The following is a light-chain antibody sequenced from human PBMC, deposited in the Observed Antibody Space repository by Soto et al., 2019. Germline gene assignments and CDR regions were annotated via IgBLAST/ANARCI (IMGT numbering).Light chain of an antibody. CDR2: SNN. J-gene: IGLJ1*01. CDR3: AAWDNSLNIYV. V-gene: IGLV1-44*01. Sequence: QSALTQSPSASGTPGQRVTISCSGSSPNIGSNPVNWFQQLPGTAPKLLIYSNNQRPSGVPDRFSGSKSGTSASLAISGLQSEDEADYYCAAWDNSLNIYVFGTGTKVTVL. CDR1: SPNIGSNP.